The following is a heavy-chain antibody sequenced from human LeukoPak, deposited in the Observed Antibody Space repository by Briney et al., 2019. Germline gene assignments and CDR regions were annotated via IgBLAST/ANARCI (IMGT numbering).Heavy chain of an antibody. CDR2: ISSSSSYI. V-gene: IGHV3-21*01. D-gene: IGHD6-13*01. CDR1: GFTFSSYT. J-gene: IGHJ6*03. CDR3: ARDPRSSSWRDYYYYMDV. Sequence: GGSLRLSCAASGFTFSSYTMNWVRQAPGKGLEWVSSISSSSSYIYYADSVKGRFTISRDNAKNSLYLQMNNLRAEDTAVYYCARDPRSSSWRDYYYYMDVWGKGTTVTVSS.